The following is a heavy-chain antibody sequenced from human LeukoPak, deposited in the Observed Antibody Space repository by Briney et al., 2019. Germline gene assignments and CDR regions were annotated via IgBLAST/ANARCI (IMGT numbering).Heavy chain of an antibody. J-gene: IGHJ5*02. Sequence: GGALPHSLPSTGCIYRRYALSGVGPPPCRGLEWVSAISGSGGSTYYADSVKGRFTISRDNSKNTLYLQMNSLRAEDTAVYYCAKGIPNWFDPWGQGTLATVSS. CDR3: AKGIPNWFDP. CDR1: GCIYRRYA. CDR2: ISGSGGST. V-gene: IGHV3-23*01.